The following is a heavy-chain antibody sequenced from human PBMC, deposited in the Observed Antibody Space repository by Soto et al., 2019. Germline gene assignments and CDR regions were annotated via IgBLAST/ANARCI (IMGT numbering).Heavy chain of an antibody. V-gene: IGHV1-69*13. J-gene: IGHJ6*02. Sequence: SVKVSCKASGGTFSSYAISWVRQAPGQGLEWMGGIIPIFGTANYAQKFQGRVTITADESTSTAYMELSSLRSEDTAVYYCARPSGDYDFWSGYYYGMDVWGQGTTVTVSS. CDR2: IIPIFGTA. CDR3: ARPSGDYDFWSGYYYGMDV. CDR1: GGTFSSYA. D-gene: IGHD3-3*01.